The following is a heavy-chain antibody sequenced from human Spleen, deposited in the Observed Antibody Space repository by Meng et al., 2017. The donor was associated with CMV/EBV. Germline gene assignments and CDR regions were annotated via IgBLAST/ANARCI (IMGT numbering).Heavy chain of an antibody. V-gene: IGHV3-9*01. D-gene: IGHD3-16*01. Sequence: SLKISCAASGFTFDDYAMHWVRQAPGKGLEWVSGISWNSGDMGHADSVKGRFTISRDNAQNSLYLQMNTLKTEDTALYYCAKEGVGGFDYWGQGTLVTVSS. J-gene: IGHJ4*02. CDR1: GFTFDDYA. CDR2: ISWNSGDM. CDR3: AKEGVGGFDY.